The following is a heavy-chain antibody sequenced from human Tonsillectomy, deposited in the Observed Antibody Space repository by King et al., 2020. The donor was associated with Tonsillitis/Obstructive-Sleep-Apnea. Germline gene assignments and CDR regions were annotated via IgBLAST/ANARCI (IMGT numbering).Heavy chain of an antibody. CDR1: GFTFDDYA. Sequence: VQLVESGGGLVQPGRSLRLSCAASGFTFDDYAMHWVRQAPGKGLEWVSGISWNSGSIGYADSVKGRFTISRDNAKNSLYLQMNSLRAEDTALYYCAKDIRTVGATPWGWFDPWGQGTLVTVS. CDR3: AKDIRTVGATPWGWFDP. J-gene: IGHJ5*02. D-gene: IGHD1-26*01. V-gene: IGHV3-9*01. CDR2: ISWNSGSI.